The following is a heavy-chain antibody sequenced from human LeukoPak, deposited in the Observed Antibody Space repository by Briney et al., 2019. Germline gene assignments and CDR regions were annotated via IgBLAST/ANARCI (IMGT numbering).Heavy chain of an antibody. CDR1: GFTFSSYA. D-gene: IGHD4-17*01. V-gene: IGHV3-23*01. CDR2: ISDSGDTT. Sequence: TGGSLRLSCAASGFTFSSYAMSWVRQAPGKGLEWVSVISDSGDTTYYADSVRGRFTISRDNSKNTLYLQVNSLRAEDTAVYYCARDPTTMTRGYFDYWGQGTLVTVSS. J-gene: IGHJ4*02. CDR3: ARDPTTMTRGYFDY.